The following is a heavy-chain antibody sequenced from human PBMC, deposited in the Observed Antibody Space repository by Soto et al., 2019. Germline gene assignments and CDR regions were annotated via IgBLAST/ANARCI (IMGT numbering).Heavy chain of an antibody. D-gene: IGHD1-1*01. Sequence: RGSLRLSCAASGFTFSSYAMHWVRQAPGKGLEWVAVISYDGSNKYYADSVKGRFTISRDNSKNTLYLQMNSLRAEDTAVYYCARERNWNPPLGPQAGLGYWGQGTLVTVSS. V-gene: IGHV3-30-3*01. CDR1: GFTFSSYA. J-gene: IGHJ4*02. CDR3: ARERNWNPPLGPQAGLGY. CDR2: ISYDGSNK.